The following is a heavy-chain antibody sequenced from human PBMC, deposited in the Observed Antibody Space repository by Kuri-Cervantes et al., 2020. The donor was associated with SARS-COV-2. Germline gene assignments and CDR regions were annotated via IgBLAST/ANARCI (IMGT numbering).Heavy chain of an antibody. CDR1: GGSISSYY. D-gene: IGHD6-13*01. CDR3: ARGAEGRHFDY. V-gene: IGHV4-4*07. CDR2: IYTSGST. J-gene: IGHJ4*02. Sequence: SETLSLTCTVPGGSISSYYWSWIRQPAGKGLEWIGRIYTSGSTNYNPSLKSRVTMSVDTAKNQFSLKLSSVNAADTAVYYCARGAEGRHFDYWGQGTLVTVSS.